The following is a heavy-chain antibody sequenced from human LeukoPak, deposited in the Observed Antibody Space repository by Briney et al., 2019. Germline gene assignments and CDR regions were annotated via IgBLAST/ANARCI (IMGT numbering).Heavy chain of an antibody. CDR1: GVTVSNNY. CDR3: ASGPPAEAINTYA. D-gene: IGHD6-13*01. CDR2: IYSGGDT. J-gene: IGHJ5*02. Sequence: GGSLRLSCAASGVTVSNNYMRWVRQAPGKGPEWVSLIYSGGDTFYADAVKGRFTISRDGSKNTLYLQMNSLRAEDTAVYYCASGPPAEAINTYAWGQGTLVTVPS. V-gene: IGHV3-66*01.